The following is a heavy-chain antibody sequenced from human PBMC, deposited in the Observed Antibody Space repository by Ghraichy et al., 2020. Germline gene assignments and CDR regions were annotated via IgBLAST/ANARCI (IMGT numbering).Heavy chain of an antibody. J-gene: IGHJ5*02. CDR3: ARRRGQPTNQMYNWFDP. CDR2: ISQRGST. D-gene: IGHD1-14*01. V-gene: IGHV4-61*01. Sequence: SETLSLTCTVSGGSVSSGSYYWTWIRQPPGKGLEWIGHISQRGSTNYNPSLKIRVTISVDTSKNQFFLKLNSVTAADTAVYYCARRRGQPTNQMYNWFDPWGQGTLVTVSS. CDR1: GGSVSSGSYY.